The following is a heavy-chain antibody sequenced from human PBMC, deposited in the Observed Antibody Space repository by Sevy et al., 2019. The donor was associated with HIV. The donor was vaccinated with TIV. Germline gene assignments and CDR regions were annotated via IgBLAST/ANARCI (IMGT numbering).Heavy chain of an antibody. CDR1: GFTFSSYG. CDR3: AILAEGITMVRGNYYMDV. Sequence: GGSLRLSCAASGFTFSSYGMHWVRQAPGKGLEWVAFIRYDGSNKYYADSVKGRFTISRDNSKNTLYLQMNSLRAEDTVVYYCAILAEGITMVRGNYYMDVWGKGTTVTVSS. CDR2: IRYDGSNK. V-gene: IGHV3-30*02. J-gene: IGHJ6*03. D-gene: IGHD3-10*01.